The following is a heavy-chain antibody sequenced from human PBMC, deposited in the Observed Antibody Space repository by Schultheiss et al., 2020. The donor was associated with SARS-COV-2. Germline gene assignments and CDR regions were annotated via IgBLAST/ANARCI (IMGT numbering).Heavy chain of an antibody. CDR2: MNPNSGNT. J-gene: IGHJ4*02. CDR3: ARGVSQLTY. CDR1: GGTFSSYT. Sequence: ASVKVSCKASGGTFSSYTISWVRQAPGQGLEWMGWMNPNSGNTGYAQKFQGRVTMTRNTSISTAYMELSSLRSEDTAVYYCARGVSQLTYWGQGTLVTVSS. D-gene: IGHD1-1*01. V-gene: IGHV1-8*02.